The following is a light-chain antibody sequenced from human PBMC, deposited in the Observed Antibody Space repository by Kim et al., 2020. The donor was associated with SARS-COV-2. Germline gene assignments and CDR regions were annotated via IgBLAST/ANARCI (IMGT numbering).Light chain of an antibody. V-gene: IGKV3-15*01. CDR3: QQYTNWPLT. J-gene: IGKJ4*01. Sequence: VSPGERAALSCRASQSVSGNLAWYQHKLGQAPRLLIYGASTRATDVPARFSGSGSGTDFTLTISSLQSEDFAVYYCQQYTNWPLTFGGGTKVDIK. CDR1: QSVSGN. CDR2: GAS.